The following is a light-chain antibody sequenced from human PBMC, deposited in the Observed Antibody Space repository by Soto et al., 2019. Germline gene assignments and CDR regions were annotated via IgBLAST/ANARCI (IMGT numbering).Light chain of an antibody. CDR3: QQHGTSPPSWT. Sequence: ETVLTQSPGTLSLSPGERATLFCRASQSVSNNYLAWYQQKPGQAPRLLIYGASSRATGIPDRFSGSGSGTDFSLTISRLEPEDSAVYYCQQHGTSPPSWTFGQGTKVEIK. CDR2: GAS. CDR1: QSVSNNY. V-gene: IGKV3-20*01. J-gene: IGKJ1*01.